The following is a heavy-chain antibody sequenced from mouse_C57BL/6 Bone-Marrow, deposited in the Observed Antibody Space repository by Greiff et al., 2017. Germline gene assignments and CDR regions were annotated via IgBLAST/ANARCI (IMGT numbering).Heavy chain of an antibody. CDR3: AREGYDDYEGRPWFAY. CDR1: GYTFTSYW. D-gene: IGHD2-4*01. CDR2: IHPNSGST. J-gene: IGHJ3*01. Sequence: QVQLQQPGAELVKPGASVKLSCKASGYTFTSYWMHWVKQRPGQGLEWIGMIHPNSGSTNYTEKFKSKATLTVDTSSSTAYMQLSSLTSEDSAGYCCAREGYDDYEGRPWFAYWGQGTLVTVSA. V-gene: IGHV1-64*01.